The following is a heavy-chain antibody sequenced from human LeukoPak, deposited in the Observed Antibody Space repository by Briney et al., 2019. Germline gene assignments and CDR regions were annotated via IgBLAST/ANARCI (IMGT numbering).Heavy chain of an antibody. CDR1: GYTFTGYY. J-gene: IGHJ3*02. CDR3: ARGYRPPPYYDILTGYFTNDAFDI. CDR2: INPNSGGT. D-gene: IGHD3-9*01. V-gene: IGHV1-2*02. Sequence: GASVKVSCKASGYTFTGYYMHWVRQAPGQGLEWMGWINPNSGGTNYAQKFQGGVTMTRDTSISTAYMELSRLRSDDTAVYYCARGYRPPPYYDILTGYFTNDAFDIWGQGTMVTVSS.